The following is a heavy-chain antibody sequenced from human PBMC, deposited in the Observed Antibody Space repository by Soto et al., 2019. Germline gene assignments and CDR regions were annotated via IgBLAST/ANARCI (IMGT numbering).Heavy chain of an antibody. J-gene: IGHJ4*02. CDR1: GGSISSSSYY. CDR2: IYYSGST. D-gene: IGHD2-15*01. V-gene: IGHV4-39*01. CDR3: ARPRGLSVVGYYFDY. Sequence: SETLSLTCTVSGGSISSSSYYWGWIRQPPGKGLEWIGSIYYSGSTYYNPSLKSRVTISVDTSKNQFSLKLSSVTAADTAVYYCARPRGLSVVGYYFDYWGQGALVTVSS.